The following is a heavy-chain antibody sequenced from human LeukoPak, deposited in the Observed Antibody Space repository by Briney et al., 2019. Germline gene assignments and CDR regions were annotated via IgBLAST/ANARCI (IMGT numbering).Heavy chain of an antibody. D-gene: IGHD6-19*01. J-gene: IGHJ6*02. CDR2: ISPSGST. Sequence: SETLSLTCTVSGASISPYYWVWMRQPAGKGLEWIGRISPSGSTNYNPSLKSRVTMSVDTSKNQFSLKLSSVTAADTAVYYCARGGWGYYYYGMDVWGQGTTVTVSS. CDR1: GASISPYY. V-gene: IGHV4-4*07. CDR3: ARGGWGYYYYGMDV.